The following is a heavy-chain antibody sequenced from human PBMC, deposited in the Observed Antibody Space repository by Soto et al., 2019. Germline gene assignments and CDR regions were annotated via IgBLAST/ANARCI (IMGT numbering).Heavy chain of an antibody. CDR3: AKQVRDGTSSPYYFDY. J-gene: IGHJ4*02. CDR2: VSSAVNT. CDR1: GFTFSNYA. Sequence: GGSLRLSCAGSGFTFSNYAMSWVRQAPGKGLEWVSAVSSAVNTYYADSVKGRFTISRDNSKNTLSLQMNSLRAEDTAVYYCAKQVRDGTSSPYYFDYWGQGTLVTVSS. V-gene: IGHV3-23*01. D-gene: IGHD6-6*01.